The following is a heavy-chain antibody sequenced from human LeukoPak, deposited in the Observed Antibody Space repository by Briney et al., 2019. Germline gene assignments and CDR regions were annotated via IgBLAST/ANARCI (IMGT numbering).Heavy chain of an antibody. V-gene: IGHV1-8*03. CDR2: MNPNSGTT. J-gene: IGHJ4*02. CDR1: GYTFTNYD. CDR3: ARDQGGYSYGFDY. D-gene: IGHD5-18*01. Sequence: ASVKVSCKASGYTFTNYDINWVRQATGQGLEWMGWMNPNSGTTGYAQKFLGRVTITRNTSISTTYMELSSLRSEDTAVYYCARDQGGYSYGFDYWGQGTLVTVSS.